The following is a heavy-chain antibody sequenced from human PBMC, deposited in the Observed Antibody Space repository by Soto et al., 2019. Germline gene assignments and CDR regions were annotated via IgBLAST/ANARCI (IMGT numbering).Heavy chain of an antibody. J-gene: IGHJ4*02. Sequence: PGGSLRLSCAASGFTFSTYAMSWVRQAPGKGLEWVSAITGSGGSTYYADSAKGRFTISRDNSKNTLYLQTNSLRAEDTAIYYCAKDNKYSTSWYYFDFWGQGALVIVSS. V-gene: IGHV3-23*01. D-gene: IGHD6-13*01. CDR3: AKDNKYSTSWYYFDF. CDR1: GFTFSTYA. CDR2: ITGSGGST.